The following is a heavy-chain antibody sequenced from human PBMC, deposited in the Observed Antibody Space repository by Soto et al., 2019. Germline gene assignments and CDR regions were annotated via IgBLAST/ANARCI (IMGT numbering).Heavy chain of an antibody. CDR1: GGYISNYY. CDR3: ARGQPITAPGSWIDT. CDR2: IDYTGRT. D-gene: IGHD6-13*01. Sequence: QVQLQESGPGLVKPSETLSLTCTVSGGYISNYYWSWIRQTPGKALEWIGFIDYTGRTDHVASLKSRVTISIDTSMKQFSLELSSVTAADTAVYYCARGQPITAPGSWIDTWGQGILVTVSS. V-gene: IGHV4-59*01. J-gene: IGHJ5*02.